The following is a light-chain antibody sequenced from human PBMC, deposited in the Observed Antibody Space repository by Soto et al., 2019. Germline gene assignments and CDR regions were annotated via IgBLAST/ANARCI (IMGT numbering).Light chain of an antibody. V-gene: IGKV3-15*01. CDR3: QQYHYWWT. CDR2: ETS. Sequence: EIVMTQSPATLSVSPGEGATLSCRASESIGSHLAWYQQKPGQAPRLLIYETSTRATGISARFSGSGSRTEFTLTISSLQSEEFAVYYCQQYHYWWTFGQGTRVDIK. J-gene: IGKJ1*01. CDR1: ESIGSH.